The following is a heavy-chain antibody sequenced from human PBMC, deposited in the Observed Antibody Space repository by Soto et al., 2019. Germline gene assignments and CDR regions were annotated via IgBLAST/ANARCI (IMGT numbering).Heavy chain of an antibody. V-gene: IGHV4-31*03. Sequence: QVQLQESGPGLVKPSQTLSLTCTVSGGSISSGGYYWSWIRQHPGKGLEWIGYIASSGSTYYNPSLERRVTISVDTSKNQSSLKLSSVTAADTAVYYCARDALSRDSIWGRGTLVTVSS. CDR2: IASSGST. D-gene: IGHD3-22*01. CDR1: GGSISSGGYY. J-gene: IGHJ4*02. CDR3: ARDALSRDSI.